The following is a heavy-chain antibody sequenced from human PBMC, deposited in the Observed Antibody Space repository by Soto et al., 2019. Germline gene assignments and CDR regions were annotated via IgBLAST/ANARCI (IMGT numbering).Heavy chain of an antibody. Sequence: QVQLQQWGAGLLKPSETLSLSCAVYGGSFRGPYWSWIRQPPGKGLEWIGEITHGGSTSYNPSLKGRVTISVDTSKNQFSVEMGPVTAADPAVYYCARGIGYCSSINCYPSRRLRVDSWGQGTLVTVSS. CDR2: ITHGGST. D-gene: IGHD2-2*01. CDR1: GGSFRGPY. J-gene: IGHJ4*02. V-gene: IGHV4-34*01. CDR3: ARGIGYCSSINCYPSRRLRVDS.